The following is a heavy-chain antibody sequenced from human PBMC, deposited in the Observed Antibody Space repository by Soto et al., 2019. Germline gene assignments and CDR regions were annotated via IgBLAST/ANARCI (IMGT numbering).Heavy chain of an antibody. D-gene: IGHD6-13*01. CDR3: VRRHVSATGIDWFDP. J-gene: IGHJ5*02. CDR2: INAANGDT. Sequence: VASVKVSFKASGYTFTSYGIHWVRHAPVQRLEWMGWINAANGDTKYSPKFQGRVTITRDTSASTAYMELSSLRSEDTAVYYCVRRHVSATGIDWFDPWGQGTLVTVSS. V-gene: IGHV1-3*01. CDR1: GYTFTSYG.